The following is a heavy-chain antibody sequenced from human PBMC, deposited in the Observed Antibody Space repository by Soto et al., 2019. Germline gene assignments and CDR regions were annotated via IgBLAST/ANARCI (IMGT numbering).Heavy chain of an antibody. CDR1: GDSISSSNW. V-gene: IGHV4-4*02. CDR3: ARVLGSGWYSIDY. D-gene: IGHD6-19*01. CDR2: IYHSGNT. J-gene: IGHJ4*02. Sequence: QVQLQESGPGLVKPSGTLSLTCAVSGDSISSSNWWSWVRQPPGKGLEWIGEIYHSGNTNYNPSLKSRVTISVDKSENQFSLELTSVTAADTAVYYCARVLGSGWYSIDYWGQGTLVTVSS.